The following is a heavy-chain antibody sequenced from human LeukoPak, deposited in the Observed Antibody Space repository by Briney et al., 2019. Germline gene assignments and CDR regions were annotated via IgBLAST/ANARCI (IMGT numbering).Heavy chain of an antibody. D-gene: IGHD3-22*01. CDR2: IYYSGST. Sequence: PSETLSLTCTVSGGSFSSYYWSWIRQSPGKGLEWIGYIYYSGSTNYNPSLKSRVTISVDTSKNQFSLKLSSVTAADTAVYYCAREKYYYDSSGSPNWFDPWGQGTLVTVSS. V-gene: IGHV4-59*01. CDR3: AREKYYYDSSGSPNWFDP. CDR1: GGSFSSYY. J-gene: IGHJ5*02.